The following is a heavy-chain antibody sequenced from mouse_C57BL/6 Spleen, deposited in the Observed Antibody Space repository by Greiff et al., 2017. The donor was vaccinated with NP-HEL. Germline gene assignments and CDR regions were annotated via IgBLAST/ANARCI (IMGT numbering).Heavy chain of an antibody. CDR2: ISNGGGST. D-gene: IGHD2-1*01. CDR3: ARTMVNYYAMDY. J-gene: IGHJ4*01. CDR1: GFTFSDYY. Sequence: EVKVVESGGGLVQPGGSLKLSCAASGFTFSDYYMYWVRQTPEKRLEWVAYISNGGGSTYYPDTVKGRFTISRDNAKNTLYLQMSRLKSEDTAMYYCARTMVNYYAMDYWGQGTSVTVSS. V-gene: IGHV5-12*01.